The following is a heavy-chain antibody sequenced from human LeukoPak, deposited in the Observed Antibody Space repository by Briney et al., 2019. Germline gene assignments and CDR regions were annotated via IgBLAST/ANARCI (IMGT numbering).Heavy chain of an antibody. J-gene: IGHJ3*02. CDR3: ARLRPQDAFDI. CDR2: IYPGDSDT. Sequence: GESLKLSCKGSGYTYTSYWIGWVRQMPGKGLEWMGIIYPGDSDTRYSPSFQGQVTISADKSISNAYLQWNSLKASDTAMYYCARLRPQDAFDIWGQGTVVSVSS. V-gene: IGHV5-51*01. CDR1: GYTYTSYW.